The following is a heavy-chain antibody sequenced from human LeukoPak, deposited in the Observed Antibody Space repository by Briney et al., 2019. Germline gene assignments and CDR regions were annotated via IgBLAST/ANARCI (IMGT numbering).Heavy chain of an antibody. J-gene: IGHJ3*02. D-gene: IGHD6-19*01. CDR1: GGSISSGSYY. CDR3: ARDETAVAGPGAFDI. V-gene: IGHV4-39*07. CDR2: IYHSGST. Sequence: SETLSLTCTVSGGSISSGSYYWSWIRQPPGKGLEWIGSIYHSGSTYYNPSLKSRVTISVDTSKNQLSLKLSSVTAADTAVYYCARDETAVAGPGAFDIWGQGTMVTVSS.